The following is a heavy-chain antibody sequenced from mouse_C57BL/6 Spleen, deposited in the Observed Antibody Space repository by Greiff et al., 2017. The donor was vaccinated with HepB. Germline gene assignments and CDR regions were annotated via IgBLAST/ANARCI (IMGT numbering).Heavy chain of an antibody. CDR1: GYAFSSSW. J-gene: IGHJ2*01. CDR2: IYPGDGDT. CDR3: AIITTVVYYFDY. D-gene: IGHD1-1*01. Sequence: VKLVESGPELVKPGASVKISCKASGYAFSSSWMNWVKQRPGKGLEWIGRIYPGDGDTNYNGKFKGKATLTADKSSSTAYMQLSSLTSEDSAVYFCAIITTVVYYFDYWGQGTTLTVSS. V-gene: IGHV1-82*01.